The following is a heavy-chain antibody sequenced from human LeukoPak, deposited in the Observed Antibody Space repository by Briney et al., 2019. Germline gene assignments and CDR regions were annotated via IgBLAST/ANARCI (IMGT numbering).Heavy chain of an antibody. V-gene: IGHV3-74*03. CDR3: ARGPNSNWSGLDF. Sequence: PGGSLRLSCVGSRFTISKYWMHWVRQAPGTGLVWVSRIHPDGSITTYADSVKGRFTISRDNAKNTLYLQVNNLRAEDTAVYYCARGPNSNWSGLDFWGQGTLLTVSS. CDR2: IHPDGSIT. J-gene: IGHJ4*02. D-gene: IGHD6-6*01. CDR1: RFTISKYW.